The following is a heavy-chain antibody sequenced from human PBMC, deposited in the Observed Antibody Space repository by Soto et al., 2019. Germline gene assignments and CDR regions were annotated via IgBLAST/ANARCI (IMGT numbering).Heavy chain of an antibody. Sequence: GGSLRLSCTASGFTFSSYAMTWVRQAPGRGLEGVSGITVSGGRTYYGYSVKGRFTISRDNSKNTLYLQMNSLRAEDTAVYYCAKDTRYADYVRWFDSWGQGTLVTVSS. D-gene: IGHD4-17*01. CDR2: ITVSGGRT. V-gene: IGHV3-23*01. J-gene: IGHJ5*01. CDR3: AKDTRYADYVRWFDS. CDR1: GFTFSSYA.